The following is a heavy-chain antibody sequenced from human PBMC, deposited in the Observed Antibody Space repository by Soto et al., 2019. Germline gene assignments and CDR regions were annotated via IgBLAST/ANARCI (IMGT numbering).Heavy chain of an antibody. CDR2: ISGSGDST. CDR1: GFTFSSYA. Sequence: EVQLLESGGGLVQPGGSPRLSCAASGFTFSSYAMSWVRQAPGKGLEWVSVISGSGDSTYYADSVRGRFTISRDNSKNPLYLQMNSLRAEDTAVYYCAKDRDGAAAGPTKFYGMDVWGQGTTVTVSS. V-gene: IGHV3-23*01. D-gene: IGHD6-13*01. CDR3: AKDRDGAAAGPTKFYGMDV. J-gene: IGHJ6*02.